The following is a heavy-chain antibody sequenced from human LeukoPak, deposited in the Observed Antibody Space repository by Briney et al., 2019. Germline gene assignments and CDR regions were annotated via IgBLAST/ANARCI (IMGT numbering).Heavy chain of an antibody. V-gene: IGHV1-69*10. CDR2: IIPILGIA. Sequence: GASVKVSCKASGGTFSSYAISWVRQAPGQGLEWMGGIIPILGIANYAQKFQGRVTITADKSTSTAYMELSSLRSEDTAVYYCARSPSGWELRSYYYYGMDVWGQGTTVTVSS. D-gene: IGHD1-26*01. CDR3: ARSPSGWELRSYYYYGMDV. CDR1: GGTFSSYA. J-gene: IGHJ6*02.